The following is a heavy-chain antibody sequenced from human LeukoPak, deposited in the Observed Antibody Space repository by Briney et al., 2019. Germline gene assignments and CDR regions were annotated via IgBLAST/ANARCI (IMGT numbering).Heavy chain of an antibody. CDR3: ARGKYSSGWTDVGY. V-gene: IGHV1-69*06. Sequence: SVKVSCKASGGTFSSYAISWVRQAPGQGLEWMGGIIPIFGTANYAQKFQGRVTITADKSTSTAYMEPSSLRSGDTAVYYCARGKYSSGWTDVGYWGQGTLVTVSP. CDR1: GGTFSSYA. CDR2: IIPIFGTA. J-gene: IGHJ4*02. D-gene: IGHD6-19*01.